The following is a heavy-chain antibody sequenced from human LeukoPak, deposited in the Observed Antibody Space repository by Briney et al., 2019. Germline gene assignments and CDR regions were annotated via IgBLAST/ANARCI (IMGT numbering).Heavy chain of an antibody. Sequence: ASVKVSCKVSGVTFSNYAITWVRQAPGQGLEWMGRIIPILGIANYAQEFQGRVTITADKSTSTAYMELSSLRSEDTAVYYCASRGPPDFGVVIAYWGQGTLVTVSS. J-gene: IGHJ4*02. CDR1: GVTFSNYA. CDR2: IIPILGIA. V-gene: IGHV1-69*04. CDR3: ASRGPPDFGVVIAY. D-gene: IGHD3-3*01.